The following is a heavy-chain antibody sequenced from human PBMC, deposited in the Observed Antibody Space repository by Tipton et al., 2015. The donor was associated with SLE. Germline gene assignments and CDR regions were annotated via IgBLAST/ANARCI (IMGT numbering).Heavy chain of an antibody. CDR2: ISAYNGNT. V-gene: IGHV1-18*01. CDR1: GYTFTSYG. Sequence: QVQLVQSGAEAKKPGASVKVSCKASGYTFTSYGISWVRQAPGQGLEWMGWISAYNGNTNYAQKLQGRVTMTTDTSTSTAYMELRSLRSDDTAVYYCARNLITMIVVAPLGYWGQGTLVTVSS. D-gene: IGHD3-22*01. J-gene: IGHJ4*02. CDR3: ARNLITMIVVAPLGY.